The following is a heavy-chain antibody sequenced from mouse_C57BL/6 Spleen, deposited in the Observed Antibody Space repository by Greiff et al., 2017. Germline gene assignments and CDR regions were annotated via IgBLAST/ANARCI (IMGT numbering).Heavy chain of an antibody. CDR3: ARSDGSSYRNYAMDY. Sequence: VQLQQSGAELARPGASVKMSCQASGYTFTSYTMHWVKQRPGQGLEWIGYINPSSGYTKYNQKFKDKATLTADKSSSTAYMQLSSLTSEDSAVYYCARSDGSSYRNYAMDYWGQGTSVTVSS. D-gene: IGHD1-1*01. V-gene: IGHV1-4*01. CDR2: INPSSGYT. J-gene: IGHJ4*01. CDR1: GYTFTSYT.